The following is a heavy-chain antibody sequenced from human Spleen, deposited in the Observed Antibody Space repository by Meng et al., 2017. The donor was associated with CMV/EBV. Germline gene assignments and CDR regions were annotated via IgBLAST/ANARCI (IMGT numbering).Heavy chain of an antibody. CDR3: TRGFDSSSAGKLFDY. V-gene: IGHV3-19*01. J-gene: IGHJ4*02. D-gene: IGHD6-6*01. CDR2: VSWNGSRT. Sequence: GGSLRLSCAASGFTFSSYWMSWVRQAPGKGLEWVSGVSWNGSRTHYADSVKGRFIISRDNAKNTLYLQMNSLRAEDTAVYYCTRGFDSSSAGKLFDYWGQGTLVTVSS. CDR1: GFTFSSYW.